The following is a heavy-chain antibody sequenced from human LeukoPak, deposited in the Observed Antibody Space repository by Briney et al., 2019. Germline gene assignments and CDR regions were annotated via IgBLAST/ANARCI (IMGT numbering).Heavy chain of an antibody. CDR1: GGSFSGYY. V-gene: IGHV4-34*01. D-gene: IGHD6-13*01. J-gene: IGHJ4*02. Sequence: PSEILSLTCAVYGGSFSGYYWSWIRQPPGKGLEWIGEINHSGSTNYNPSLKSRVTISVDTSKNQFSLKLSSVTAADTAVYYCARVAAAIDYWGQGTLVTVSS. CDR2: INHSGST. CDR3: ARVAAAIDY.